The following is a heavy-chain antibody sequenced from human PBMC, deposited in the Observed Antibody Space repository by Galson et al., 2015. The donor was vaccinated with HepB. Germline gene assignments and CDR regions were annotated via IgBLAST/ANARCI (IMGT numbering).Heavy chain of an antibody. D-gene: IGHD3-9*01. J-gene: IGHJ3*02. V-gene: IGHV1-46*01. CDR3: ARANDILTGYDAFDI. Sequence: SVKVSCKASGYTFTSYYMHWVRQAPGQGLEWMGIINPSGGSTSYAQKFQGRVTMTRDTSTSTVYMELSSLRSEDAAVYYCARANDILTGYDAFDIWGQGTMVTVSS. CDR2: INPSGGST. CDR1: GYTFTSYY.